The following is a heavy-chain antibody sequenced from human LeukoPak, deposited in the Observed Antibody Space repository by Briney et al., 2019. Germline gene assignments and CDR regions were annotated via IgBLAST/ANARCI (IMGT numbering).Heavy chain of an antibody. CDR1: GFTFSSYS. CDR2: ISSSSSYI. J-gene: IGHJ4*02. V-gene: IGHV3-21*01. D-gene: IGHD3-22*01. Sequence: GGSLRLSCAASGFTFSSYSMNWVRQAPGKGLEWVSSISSSSSYIYYADSVKGRFTISRDNAKNSLYLQMNSLRAEDTAVYYCASESRFYYDSSGYYQPLDYWGQGTLVTVSS. CDR3: ASESRFYYDSSGYYQPLDY.